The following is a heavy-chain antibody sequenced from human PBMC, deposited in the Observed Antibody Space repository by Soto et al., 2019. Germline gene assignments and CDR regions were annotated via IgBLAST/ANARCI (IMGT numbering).Heavy chain of an antibody. D-gene: IGHD3-10*01. CDR3: ARDWFQHYYGLGAPAVDI. CDR1: GYTFTSYG. V-gene: IGHV1-18*01. J-gene: IGHJ3*02. Sequence: ASVKVSCKASGYTFTSYGISWVRQAPGQGLEWMGWISAYNGNTNYAQKLQGRVTMTTDTSTSTAYMELRSLRSDDTAVYYCARDWFQHYYGLGAPAVDIWGQGTMVTVSS. CDR2: ISAYNGNT.